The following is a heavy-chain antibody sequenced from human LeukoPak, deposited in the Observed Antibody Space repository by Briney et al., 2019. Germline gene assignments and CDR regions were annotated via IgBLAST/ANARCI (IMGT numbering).Heavy chain of an antibody. CDR2: ISGSGGNT. CDR3: AKDPSLSYDSSGYYYHY. CDR1: GFTFSSYA. Sequence: PGGSLRLSCAASGFTFSSYAMSWVRQAPGKGLEWVSAISGSGGNTYYADSVQGRFTISRDNSKNTLYLQMSSLRAEDTALYYCAKDPSLSYDSSGYYYHYWGQGTLVTVSS. J-gene: IGHJ4*02. D-gene: IGHD3-22*01. V-gene: IGHV3-23*01.